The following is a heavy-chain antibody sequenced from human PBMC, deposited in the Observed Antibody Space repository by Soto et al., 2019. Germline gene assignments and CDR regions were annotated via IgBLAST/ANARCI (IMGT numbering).Heavy chain of an antibody. V-gene: IGHV1-8*01. CDR3: ARMATSGTLNWFDP. CDR2: MNPNSANT. Sequence: EASVKVSCKASGYTFTNYDISWVRQATGQGLEWMGWMNPNSANTGYAQKFQGRVSMSRDTSINTAYMELCSLRSEDTAIYYCARMATSGTLNWFDPWGQGTLVTVSS. D-gene: IGHD1-26*01. CDR1: GYTFTNYD. J-gene: IGHJ5*02.